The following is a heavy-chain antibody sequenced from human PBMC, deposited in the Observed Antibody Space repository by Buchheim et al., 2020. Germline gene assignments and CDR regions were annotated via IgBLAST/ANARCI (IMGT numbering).Heavy chain of an antibody. CDR1: GFTFSSYG. CDR2: ISYDGSNK. J-gene: IGHJ4*02. CDR3: ANSGGEQWLPEGGY. V-gene: IGHV3-30*18. D-gene: IGHD6-19*01. Sequence: QVQLVESGGGVVQPGRSLRLSCAASGFTFSSYGMHWVRQAPGKGLEWVAVISYDGSNKYYADSVKGRFTISRDNSKNMLYLQMNSLRAEDTAVYYCANSGGEQWLPEGGYWGQGTL.